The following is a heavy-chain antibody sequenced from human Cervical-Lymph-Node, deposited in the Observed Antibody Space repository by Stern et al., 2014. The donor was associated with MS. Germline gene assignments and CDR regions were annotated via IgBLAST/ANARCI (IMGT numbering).Heavy chain of an antibody. Sequence: QVPLEQSGPALKKPGASVKVSCKASGYTFNTYAMNWVRQALGQGLELMGWINTNTGNPTYAQGFTGRFVFALDTSVSTAYLQISSLKAEDTAVYYCARDQGWGAFDIWGQGTMVTVSS. J-gene: IGHJ3*02. CDR2: INTNTGNP. CDR3: ARDQGWGAFDI. CDR1: GYTFNTYA. V-gene: IGHV7-4-1*02. D-gene: IGHD6-19*01.